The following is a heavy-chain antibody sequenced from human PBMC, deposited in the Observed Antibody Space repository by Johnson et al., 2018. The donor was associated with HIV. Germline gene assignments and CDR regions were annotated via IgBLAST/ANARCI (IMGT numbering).Heavy chain of an antibody. CDR3: ARETHYYGSSGYYVDAFDI. CDR1: GFTFSNHA. V-gene: IGHV3-48*04. CDR2: ISSSGSTI. D-gene: IGHD3-22*01. Sequence: VQLVESGGGVVQPGKSLRLSCAASGFTFSNHAIHWVRQAPGKGLEWVSYISSSGSTIYYADSVKGRFTISRDNAKNSLYLQMNSLRAADTALYYCARETHYYGSSGYYVDAFDIWGQGTMVTVSS. J-gene: IGHJ3*02.